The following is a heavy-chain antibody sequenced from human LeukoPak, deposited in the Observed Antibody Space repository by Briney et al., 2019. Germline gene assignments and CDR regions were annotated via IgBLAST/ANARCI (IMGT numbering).Heavy chain of an antibody. CDR3: ARGGKVVVAATDFDY. Sequence: PGGSLRLSCAASGFTFSDYYMSWIRQAPGKGLEWVSHISSSGSTIYYADSVKGRFTISRDNAKNSLYLQMNSLRAEDTAVYYCARGGKVVVAATDFDYWGQGTLVTVSS. V-gene: IGHV3-11*01. D-gene: IGHD2-15*01. CDR1: GFTFSDYY. CDR2: ISSSGSTI. J-gene: IGHJ4*02.